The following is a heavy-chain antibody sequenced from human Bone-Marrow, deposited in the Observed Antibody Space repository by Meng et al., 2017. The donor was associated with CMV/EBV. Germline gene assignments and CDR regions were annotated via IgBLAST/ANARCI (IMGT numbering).Heavy chain of an antibody. CDR1: GFTFSNYG. Sequence: GGSLRLSCAASGFTFSNYGMHWVRQAPGKGLEWVAFIRYDGSNKYYADSVKGRFTISRDNSRNSLYLEMNSLRADDTAIYYCAREIYSSLDSLGQGTLVTVS. J-gene: IGHJ4*02. CDR3: AREIYSSLDS. CDR2: IRYDGSNK. V-gene: IGHV3-30*02. D-gene: IGHD6-13*01.